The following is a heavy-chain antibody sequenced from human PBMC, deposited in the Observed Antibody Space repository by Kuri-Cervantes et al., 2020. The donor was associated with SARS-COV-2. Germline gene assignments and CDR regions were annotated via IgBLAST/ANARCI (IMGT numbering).Heavy chain of an antibody. D-gene: IGHD3-10*01. CDR3: ARDRSMVRGVIIDYGMDV. CDR2: ISSSSSTI. CDR1: GFTFSSYS. Sequence: GGSLRLSCAASGFTFSSYSMNWVRQAPGKGLEWVSYISSSSSTIYYADSVKGRFTISRDNAKNSLYLQMNSLRAEDTAVYYCARDRSMVRGVIIDYGMDVWGQGTTVTVSS. V-gene: IGHV3-48*01. J-gene: IGHJ6*02.